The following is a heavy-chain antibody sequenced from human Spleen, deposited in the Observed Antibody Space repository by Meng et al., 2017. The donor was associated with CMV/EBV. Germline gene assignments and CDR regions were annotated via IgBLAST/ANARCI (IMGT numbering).Heavy chain of an antibody. Sequence: GESLKISCAASEFTFSSLWMTWVRQAPGKGLEWVAVISYDGSNKYYADSVKGRFTISRDISKNTLYLQMNSLRAEDTAVYYCARVGGYKTGHYYYYGMDVWGQGTTVTVSS. CDR1: EFTFSSLW. D-gene: IGHD5-24*01. CDR2: ISYDGSNK. J-gene: IGHJ6*02. CDR3: ARVGGYKTGHYYYYGMDV. V-gene: IGHV3-30*03.